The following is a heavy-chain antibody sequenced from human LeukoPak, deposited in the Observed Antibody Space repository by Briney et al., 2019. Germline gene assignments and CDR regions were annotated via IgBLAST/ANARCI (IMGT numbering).Heavy chain of an antibody. Sequence: GGSLRLSCAASGFTFSSYWMSWVRQAPGKGLEWVANIKHDGGEIYYVDSVKGRFTISRDNAKNSLYLQMNSLRAEDTAVYYCAVVVPAASHYYYYMDVWGKGTTVTVSS. CDR2: IKHDGGEI. V-gene: IGHV3-7*01. J-gene: IGHJ6*03. CDR3: AVVVPAASHYYYYMDV. CDR1: GFTFSSYW. D-gene: IGHD2-2*01.